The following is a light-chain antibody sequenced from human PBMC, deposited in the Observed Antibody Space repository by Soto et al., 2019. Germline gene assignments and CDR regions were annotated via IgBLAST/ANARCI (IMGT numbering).Light chain of an antibody. Sequence: DIQMTQSPSTLSASVGDRVTITCRASQSVSRWLAWYHKRPGKAPNLLIYKASSLESGVPSRFSGSVSGTELNLTITSLQPDEFATYYCQPYGTDPLTFGGGTKVEIK. V-gene: IGKV1-5*03. CDR1: QSVSRW. CDR2: KAS. J-gene: IGKJ4*01. CDR3: QPYGTDPLT.